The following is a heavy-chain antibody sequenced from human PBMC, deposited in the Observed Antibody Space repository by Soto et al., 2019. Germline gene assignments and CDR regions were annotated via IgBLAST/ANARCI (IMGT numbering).Heavy chain of an antibody. CDR2: ISSSSSYI. CDR3: ARYLAETGREVDY. J-gene: IGHJ4*02. V-gene: IGHV3-21*01. D-gene: IGHD3-3*02. CDR1: GFTFSSYS. Sequence: EVQLVESGGGLVKPGGSLRLSCAASGFTFSSYSMNWVRQAPGKGLEGVSSISSSSSYIYYADSVKGRFTISRDNAKNSLYLQMNRLRAEDTAVYYCARYLAETGREVDYWGPGTLVTVSS.